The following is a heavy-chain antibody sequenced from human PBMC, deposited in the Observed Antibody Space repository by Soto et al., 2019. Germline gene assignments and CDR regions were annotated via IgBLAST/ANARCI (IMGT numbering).Heavy chain of an antibody. D-gene: IGHD2-15*01. CDR2: ISAYNGNT. CDR3: ARDGGVVVAGTLRWAVDY. CDR1: GYTFSTYG. V-gene: IGHV1-18*01. Sequence: QVHLVQSGVEVREPGASVKASCKASGYTFSTYGISWVRQAPGQGPEWMGWISAYNGNTDYAQNLQGRVTMTTDTSPSKAYMELRSLRADDTAVYYCARDGGVVVAGTLRWAVDYWGLGTVVTVSS. J-gene: IGHJ4*02.